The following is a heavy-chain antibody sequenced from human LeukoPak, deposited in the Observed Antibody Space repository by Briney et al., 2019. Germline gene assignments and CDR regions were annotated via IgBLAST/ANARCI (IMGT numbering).Heavy chain of an antibody. CDR1: GFTFSSFA. CDR3: ARGSKDLDF. D-gene: IGHD3-10*01. CDR2: IGSSGDST. V-gene: IGHV3-23*01. J-gene: IGHJ4*02. Sequence: GGSLRLSCAPSGFTFSSFAMNWVRQAPGKGLEWVSTIGSSGDSTYYADSVRGRFTISRDNSKNTMHLQMNSLRAEDTAFYYCARGSKDLDFWGQGTLVTVSS.